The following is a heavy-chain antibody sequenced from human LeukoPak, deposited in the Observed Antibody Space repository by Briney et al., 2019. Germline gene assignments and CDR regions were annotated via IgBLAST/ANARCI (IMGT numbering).Heavy chain of an antibody. CDR2: FIPIFGTT. V-gene: IGHV1-69*13. D-gene: IGHD4-11*01. J-gene: IGHJ4*02. CDR1: GGTFSNYA. CDR3: ARGSWDSNYDH. Sequence: GASVKVSCKASGGTFSNYAISWVRQAPGQGLEWMGGFIPIFGTTNYAQKFQDRVTITADESTSTAYMELSSLRSEDTAVYYCARGSWDSNYDHWGQGTLITVSS.